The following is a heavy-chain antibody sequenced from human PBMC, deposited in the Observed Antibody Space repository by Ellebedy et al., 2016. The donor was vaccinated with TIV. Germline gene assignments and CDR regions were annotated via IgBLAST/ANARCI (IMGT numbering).Heavy chain of an antibody. CDR1: GFTFSNNP. CDR2: ISYDGNNK. CDR3: ARESSDYYDSETYYSPAGDV. V-gene: IGHV3-30-3*01. J-gene: IGHJ6*04. Sequence: GGSLRLSCAASGFTFSNNPMHWVRQAPGKGLEWVAVISYDGNNKFYAASVKGRFTISRDNSKNTLHLQMNWLRAEDTAVYYCARESSDYYDSETYYSPAGDVWGKGTTVTVSS. D-gene: IGHD3-10*01.